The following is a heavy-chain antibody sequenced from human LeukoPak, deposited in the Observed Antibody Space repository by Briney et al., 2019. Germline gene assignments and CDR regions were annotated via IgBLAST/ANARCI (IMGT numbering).Heavy chain of an antibody. Sequence: ASVKVSCKASGYTFTSYGISWVRQAPGQGLEWMGWISAYNGNTNYAQKLQGRVTMTTDTSTSTAYMELRSLRSDDTAVYYCARDGPGGYDFWSGQYNWFDPWGQGTLVTVSS. CDR1: GYTFTSYG. J-gene: IGHJ5*02. CDR2: ISAYNGNT. V-gene: IGHV1-18*01. CDR3: ARDGPGGYDFWSGQYNWFDP. D-gene: IGHD3-3*01.